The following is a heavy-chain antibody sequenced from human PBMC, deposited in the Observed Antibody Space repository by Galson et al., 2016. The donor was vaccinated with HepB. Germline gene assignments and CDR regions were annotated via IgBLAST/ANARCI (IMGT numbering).Heavy chain of an antibody. CDR3: ARRANPGRHYYYSGLDV. Sequence: QSGAEVKKPGESLKISCKGSGYSFSNYWIGWVRQMPGKGLEWIGIIYPGDSDIKYSPSLQGQVTISADKSISSAYLRWSSLKASDTAMDYCARRANPGRHYYYSGLDVWGQGTTVTVSS. J-gene: IGHJ6*02. V-gene: IGHV5-51*01. CDR2: IYPGDSDI. CDR1: GYSFSNYW.